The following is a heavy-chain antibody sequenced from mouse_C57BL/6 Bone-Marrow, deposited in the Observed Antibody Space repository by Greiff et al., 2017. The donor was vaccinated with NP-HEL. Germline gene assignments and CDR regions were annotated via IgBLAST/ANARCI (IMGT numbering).Heavy chain of an antibody. D-gene: IGHD1-1*01. V-gene: IGHV5-4*01. J-gene: IGHJ4*01. CDR3: ASDRDGSSYVYAMDY. Sequence: VQGVESRGGLVKPGGSLKLSCAAPGFTLSSYAMSWVRQTPVKRLEWVATISDGGSYTYYTDNVKGRSTISRDNAKYNLYLQMSHLKSANTAMYYCASDRDGSSYVYAMDYWGKGTSVTVSS. CDR2: ISDGGSYT. CDR1: GFTLSSYA.